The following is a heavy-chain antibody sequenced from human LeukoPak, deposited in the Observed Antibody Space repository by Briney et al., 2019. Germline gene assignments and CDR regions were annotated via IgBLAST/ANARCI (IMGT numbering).Heavy chain of an antibody. Sequence: SETLSLTCAVYGGSFSGYYWSWIRQPPGKGLEWIGEINHSGSTNYNPSLKSRVTISVDTSKNQFSLKLSSVTAADTAVYYCARGNSYGTRWGQGTLVTVSS. D-gene: IGHD5-18*01. V-gene: IGHV4-34*01. CDR3: ARGNSYGTR. CDR2: INHSGST. J-gene: IGHJ4*02. CDR1: GGSFSGYY.